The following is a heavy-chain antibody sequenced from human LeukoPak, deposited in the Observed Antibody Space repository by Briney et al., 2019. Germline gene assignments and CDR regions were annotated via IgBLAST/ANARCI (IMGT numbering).Heavy chain of an antibody. CDR3: VRDGGGTTPFDS. J-gene: IGHJ4*02. D-gene: IGHD1-1*01. V-gene: IGHV3-74*01. CDR1: GFTFSSYW. CDR2: ITTDGSTT. Sequence: GGSLRLSCAASGFTFSSYWMHWVRQAPGKGLVWVSLITTDGSTTIYADSLKGRFTISRDNAKNTLYLKMNSLRAEDTAVYYCVRDGGGTTPFDSWGQGTLVTVSS.